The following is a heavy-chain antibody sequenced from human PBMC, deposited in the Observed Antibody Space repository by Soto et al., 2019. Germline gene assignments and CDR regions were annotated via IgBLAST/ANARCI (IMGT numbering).Heavy chain of an antibody. Sequence: ASVKVSCKASGYTFTGYYMHWVRQAPGQGLEWMGWINPNSGGTNYAQKFQGRVTMTRDTSISTAYMELSRLRSDDTAVYYCARDRVKIRGIVGALPGYWGQGTLVTVSS. D-gene: IGHD1-26*01. V-gene: IGHV1-2*02. J-gene: IGHJ4*02. CDR2: INPNSGGT. CDR3: ARDRVKIRGIVGALPGY. CDR1: GYTFTGYY.